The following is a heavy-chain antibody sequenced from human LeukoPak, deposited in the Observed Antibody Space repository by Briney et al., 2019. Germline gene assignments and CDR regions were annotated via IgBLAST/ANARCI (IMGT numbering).Heavy chain of an antibody. CDR3: ARDVPQNCSRGSCYSFWFDP. CDR1: GGSISSYY. D-gene: IGHD2-15*01. V-gene: IGHV4-59*01. CDR2: IYYSGST. Sequence: SETLSLTCTVSGGSISSYYWSWIRQPPGKGLEWIGYIYYSGSTNYNPSLKSRVTISVDTSKNQFSLKLSSVTAADTAVYYCARDVPQNCSRGSCYSFWFDPWGQGTLVTVSS. J-gene: IGHJ5*02.